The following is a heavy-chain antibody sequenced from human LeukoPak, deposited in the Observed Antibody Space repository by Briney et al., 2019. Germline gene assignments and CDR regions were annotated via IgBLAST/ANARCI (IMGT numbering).Heavy chain of an antibody. CDR2: IYHSGST. V-gene: IGHV4-30-2*01. J-gene: IGHJ4*02. CDR3: ARDCPQGSELSDYDSSGYYCGY. D-gene: IGHD3-22*01. CDR1: GGSISSGGYC. Sequence: KPSQTLSLTCTVSGGSISSGGYCWSWIRQPPGKGLEWIGYIYHSGSTYYNPSLKSRVTISVDRSKNQFSLKLRAVTAADTAVYYCARDCPQGSELSDYDSSGYYCGYWGQGTLVTVSS.